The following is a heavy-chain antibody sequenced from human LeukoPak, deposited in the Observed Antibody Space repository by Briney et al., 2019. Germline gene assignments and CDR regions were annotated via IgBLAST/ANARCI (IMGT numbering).Heavy chain of an antibody. CDR2: IIPIFGTA. CDR1: GGTFSSYA. D-gene: IGHD1-7*01. Sequence: SVKVSCKASGGTFSSYAISWVRQAPGQGLEWMGGIIPIFGTANYAQKFQGRVRITTDESTSTAYMELSSLRSEDTAVYYCASFRWNYAPGYFDYWGQGTLVTVSS. CDR3: ASFRWNYAPGYFDY. V-gene: IGHV1-69*05. J-gene: IGHJ4*02.